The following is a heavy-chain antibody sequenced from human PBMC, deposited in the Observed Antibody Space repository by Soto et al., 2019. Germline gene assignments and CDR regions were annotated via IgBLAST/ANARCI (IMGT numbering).Heavy chain of an antibody. J-gene: IGHJ5*02. D-gene: IGHD6-19*01. CDR3: ARDQSSGWHNWFDP. CDR2: ISAYNGNT. V-gene: IGHV1-18*04. Sequence: ASVKVSCKASGYTFTSYGISWVRQAPGQGLEWMGWISAYNGNTNYAQKLQGRVTMTTDTSASTAYMELRSLRSDDTAVYYCARDQSSGWHNWFDPWGQGTLVTVSS. CDR1: GYTFTSYG.